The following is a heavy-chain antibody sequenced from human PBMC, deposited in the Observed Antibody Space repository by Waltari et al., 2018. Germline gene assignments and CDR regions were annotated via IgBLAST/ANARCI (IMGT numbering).Heavy chain of an antibody. D-gene: IGHD5-18*01. Sequence: EVQLVESGGGLVKPGGSLRLSCAASGFTFSSYSMNWVRPAPGKGLEWVSSISSSSSYIYYADSVKGRFTISRDNAKNSLYLQMNSLRAEDTAVYYCARDDVRGYSYAHFYWGQGTLVTVSS. CDR3: ARDDVRGYSYAHFY. CDR1: GFTFSSYS. CDR2: ISSSSSYI. J-gene: IGHJ4*02. V-gene: IGHV3-21*01.